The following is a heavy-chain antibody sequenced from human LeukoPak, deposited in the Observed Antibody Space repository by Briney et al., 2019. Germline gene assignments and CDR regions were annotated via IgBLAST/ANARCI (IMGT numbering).Heavy chain of an antibody. CDR3: ARGRTHRMYYSEGGDAFDI. D-gene: IGHD3-16*01. V-gene: IGHV1-18*01. CDR1: GGTFSSYA. Sequence: ASVKVSFKASGGTFSSYAISWVRQAPGQGLEWMGWISGYNGHTNYAQKFQGRVTMTTDTSTSTAYMELRSLRSDDTAMYYCARGRTHRMYYSEGGDAFDIWGQGTMVTVSS. CDR2: ISGYNGHT. J-gene: IGHJ3*02.